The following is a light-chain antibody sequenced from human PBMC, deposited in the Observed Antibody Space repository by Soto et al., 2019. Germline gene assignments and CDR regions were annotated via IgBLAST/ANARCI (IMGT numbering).Light chain of an antibody. Sequence: SYELTQPPSVSVSPGQTASITCSGDELGDKYACWYQQKPGQSPVLVIYQDNKRPSGIPERFSGSNSGNTATLTISGTQAMDEADYYCQAWDSSTAPFGGGTKLTVL. CDR3: QAWDSSTAP. J-gene: IGLJ2*01. V-gene: IGLV3-1*01. CDR2: QDN. CDR1: ELGDKY.